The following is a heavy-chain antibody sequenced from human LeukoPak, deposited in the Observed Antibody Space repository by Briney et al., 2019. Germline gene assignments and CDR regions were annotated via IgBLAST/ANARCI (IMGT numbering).Heavy chain of an antibody. Sequence: GESLKISCVGSGFTFAKYAMTWVREAPGKGLEWVSVISGSGNVTYYSESVKGRFTISRDNSKRTLYLQMDSLRADDTAIYYCAKDRAGANWGQGTLVTVSS. CDR3: AKDRAGAN. J-gene: IGHJ4*02. CDR2: ISGSGNVT. CDR1: GFTFAKYA. V-gene: IGHV3-23*01.